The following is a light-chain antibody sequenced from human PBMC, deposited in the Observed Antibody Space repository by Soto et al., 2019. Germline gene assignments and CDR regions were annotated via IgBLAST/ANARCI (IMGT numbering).Light chain of an antibody. V-gene: IGLV2-14*01. J-gene: IGLJ1*01. CDR1: SSDVGGYNY. Sequence: QSVLTPPASVSGSPGHSITISCTGTSSDVGGYNYVSWYQQHPGKAPKFMIYDVTNRPSGVSNRFSGSKSGNTASLTISGLQAEDEADYYCSSYTSTSTYVFGTGTKVTV. CDR2: DVT. CDR3: SSYTSTSTYV.